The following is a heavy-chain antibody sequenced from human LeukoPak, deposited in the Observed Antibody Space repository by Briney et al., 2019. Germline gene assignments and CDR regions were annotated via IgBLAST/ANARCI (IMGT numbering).Heavy chain of an antibody. D-gene: IGHD3-3*01. CDR3: AKDGGRDFWSGYYSPNWFDP. CDR1: GFTFSSYA. Sequence: GGSLRLSCAASGFTFSSYAMSWVRQAQGKGLEWVSAISGSGGSTYYADSVKGRFTISRDNSKNTLYLQMNSLRAEDTAVYYCAKDGGRDFWSGYYSPNWFDPWGQGTLVTVSS. CDR2: ISGSGGST. V-gene: IGHV3-23*01. J-gene: IGHJ5*02.